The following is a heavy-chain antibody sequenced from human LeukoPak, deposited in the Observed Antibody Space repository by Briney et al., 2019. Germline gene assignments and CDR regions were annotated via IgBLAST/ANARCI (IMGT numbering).Heavy chain of an antibody. CDR2: IIPIFGTA. CDR1: GGTFSSYA. J-gene: IGHJ5*02. Sequence: GSSVKVSCKASGGTFSSYAISWARQAPGQGLEWMGGIIPIFGTANYAQKFQGRVTMTRDMSTTTAYMELRSLRSDDTAVYYCARAGAVVDNWFDPWGQGTLVTVSS. V-gene: IGHV1-69*05. D-gene: IGHD2-15*01. CDR3: ARAGAVVDNWFDP.